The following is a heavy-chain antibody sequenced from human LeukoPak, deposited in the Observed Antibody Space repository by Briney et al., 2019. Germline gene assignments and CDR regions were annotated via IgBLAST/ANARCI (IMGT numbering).Heavy chain of an antibody. CDR1: GYTFTSYY. Sequence: ASVKVSCKASGYTFTSYYMHWVRQAPGQGLEWMGIINPSSGSTSYAQKFQGRVTITADKSTSTAYMELSSLRSEDTAVYYCARDGVGGAFDIWGQGTMVTVSS. V-gene: IGHV1-46*01. CDR2: INPSSGST. CDR3: ARDGVGGAFDI. J-gene: IGHJ3*02. D-gene: IGHD4-23*01.